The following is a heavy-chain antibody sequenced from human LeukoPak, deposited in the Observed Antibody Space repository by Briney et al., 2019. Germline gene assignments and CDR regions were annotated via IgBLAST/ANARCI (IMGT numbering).Heavy chain of an antibody. Sequence: PGGSLRLACAASGFIVSSNHMSWVRQAPGKGLEWVSVIYSGGSTYYADSLKGRFTISRDNSKNTLYLQMNSLRAEDTAVYYCARDHWPAGSSWYGALGYWGQGTLVTVSS. CDR3: ARDHWPAGSSWYGALGY. CDR2: IYSGGST. CDR1: GFIVSSNH. D-gene: IGHD6-13*01. J-gene: IGHJ4*02. V-gene: IGHV3-53*01.